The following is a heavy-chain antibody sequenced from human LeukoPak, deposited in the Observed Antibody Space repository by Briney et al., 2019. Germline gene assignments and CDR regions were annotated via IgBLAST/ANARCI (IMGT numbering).Heavy chain of an antibody. J-gene: IGHJ4*02. Sequence: GGSLRLSCAASGFTFSSYGMHWVRQAPGKGLEWVAVISYDGSNKYYADSVKGRFTISRDNSKNTLYLQMNSLRAEDTAVYYCAKDGGDGYNLFYFDYWGQGTLVTVSS. D-gene: IGHD5-24*01. V-gene: IGHV3-30*18. CDR3: AKDGGDGYNLFYFDY. CDR2: ISYDGSNK. CDR1: GFTFSSYG.